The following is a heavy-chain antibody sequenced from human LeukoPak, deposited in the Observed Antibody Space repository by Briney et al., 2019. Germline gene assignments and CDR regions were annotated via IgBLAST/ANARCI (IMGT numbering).Heavy chain of an antibody. D-gene: IGHD2-15*01. Sequence: GASVKVSCKASGYTFTSYGIGWVRQAPGQGLEWMGWISAYNGNTNYAQKLQGRVTMTTDTSTSTAYMELRSLRSDDTAVYYCARAPREVHSNNWFDPWGQGTLVTVSS. CDR1: GYTFTSYG. J-gene: IGHJ5*02. CDR2: ISAYNGNT. CDR3: ARAPREVHSNNWFDP. V-gene: IGHV1-18*01.